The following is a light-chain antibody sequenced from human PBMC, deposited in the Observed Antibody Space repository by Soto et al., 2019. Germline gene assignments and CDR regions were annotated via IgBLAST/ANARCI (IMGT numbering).Light chain of an antibody. CDR2: IAS. V-gene: IGKV3-20*01. J-gene: IGKJ2*01. CDR1: QRVSSDH. CDR3: QQYGTSPYT. Sequence: EIVLTQSPGTLSLSPGERASLSCRASQRVSSDHLAWYQQRPGQAPRLLIFIASSRATGIPDRFSGSGSGTDFTLTISRLEPEDFAVYYWQQYGTSPYTFGQGTKLEIK.